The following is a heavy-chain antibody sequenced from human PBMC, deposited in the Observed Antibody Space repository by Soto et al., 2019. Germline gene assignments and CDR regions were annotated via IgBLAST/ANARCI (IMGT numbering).Heavy chain of an antibody. CDR2: IDYSGST. V-gene: IGHV4-31*03. J-gene: IGHJ4*02. CDR3: ARSSSSQPLDY. Sequence: SETLSLTCTVSGGSISSGGYYWSWIRQHPGKGLEWIGYIDYSGSTYYNPSLKSRVTISVDTSKNPFSLKLSSVTAADTAVYYCARSSSSQPLDYWGQGTLVTVSS. D-gene: IGHD6-6*01. CDR1: GGSISSGGYY.